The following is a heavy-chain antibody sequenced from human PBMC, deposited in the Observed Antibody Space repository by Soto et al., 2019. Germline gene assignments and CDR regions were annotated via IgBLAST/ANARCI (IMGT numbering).Heavy chain of an antibody. J-gene: IGHJ4*02. V-gene: IGHV2-5*02. D-gene: IGHD3-16*01. CDR1: GFSLSSTGVD. Sequence: QISLKESGPALVKPTQTLTLTCSFSGFSLSSTGVDVVWIRQPPGKALEWLAVIYWDDDKRYSPSLKSRLTITKDTSRNQVVLTMTNMDPVDTATYYCAQRRAGGHFDHWGQGTLVTVSS. CDR3: AQRRAGGHFDH. CDR2: IYWDDDK.